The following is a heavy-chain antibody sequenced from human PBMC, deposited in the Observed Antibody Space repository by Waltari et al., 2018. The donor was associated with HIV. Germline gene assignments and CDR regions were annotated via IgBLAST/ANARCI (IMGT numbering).Heavy chain of an antibody. CDR1: GYTLTELS. V-gene: IGHV1-24*01. D-gene: IGHD1-7*01. Sequence: QVQLVQSGAEVKKPGASVKVSCKVSGYTLTELSMHWVRQAPGKGLEWMGGFDPEDGETIYAQKVQGRVTMTEDTSTDTAYMELSSLRSEDTAVYYCALRAWGSGTPINYGMDVWGQVTTVTVSS. CDR2: FDPEDGET. J-gene: IGHJ6*02. CDR3: ALRAWGSGTPINYGMDV.